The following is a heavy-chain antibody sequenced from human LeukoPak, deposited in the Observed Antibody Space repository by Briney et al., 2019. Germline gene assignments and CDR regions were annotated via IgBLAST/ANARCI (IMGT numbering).Heavy chain of an antibody. CDR2: IIPVFGTT. D-gene: IGHD3-9*01. V-gene: IGHV1-69*13. CDR3: TRVAYYDLLTGYYNDN. J-gene: IGHJ4*02. CDR1: GGPFNSYA. Sequence: GASVKVSCKASGGPFNSYAISWVRQAPGQGLEWMGEIIPVFGTTNYAQNFQGRVTMTADESTSTVYMELSSLRSEDTAVYYCTRVAYYDLLTGYYNDNWGQGTLLTVSS.